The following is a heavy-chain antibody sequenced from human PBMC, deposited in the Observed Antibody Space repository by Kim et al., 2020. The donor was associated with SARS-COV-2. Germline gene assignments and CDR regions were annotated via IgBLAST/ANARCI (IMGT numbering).Heavy chain of an antibody. J-gene: IGHJ4*02. Sequence: GKDRFTISRDNSKNTLYLQMNSLRAEDTAVYYCARDVPISVAVAGGSPDYWGQGTLVTVSS. V-gene: IGHV3-30*07. D-gene: IGHD6-19*01. CDR3: ARDVPISVAVAGGSPDY.